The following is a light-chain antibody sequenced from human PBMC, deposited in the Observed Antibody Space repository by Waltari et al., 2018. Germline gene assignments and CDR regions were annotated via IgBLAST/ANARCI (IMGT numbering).Light chain of an antibody. CDR2: DVS. J-gene: IGLJ3*02. CDR3: CSFTSRSTWV. V-gene: IGLV2-14*01. CDR1: SSDVGGYNY. Sequence: QSALTQPASVSGSPGQSITISCTGTSSDVGGYNYVSWYQQHPVKVPKLLIFDVSNRPSGVSNRFSGSKSGNTASLTISGLQAEDESDYYCCSFTSRSTWVFGGGTKLTVL.